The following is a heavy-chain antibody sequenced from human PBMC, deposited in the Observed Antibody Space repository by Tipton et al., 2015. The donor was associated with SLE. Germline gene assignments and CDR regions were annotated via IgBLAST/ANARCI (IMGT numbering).Heavy chain of an antibody. Sequence: TLSLTCAVYGGSFSGYYWSWIRQPPGKGLEWIGEINHSGSTNYNPSLKSRVTISVDTSKNHFSLKLSSVTAADTAVYYCARLTIFGVVIIGNYYYYMDVWGKGTTVTVSS. CDR3: ARLTIFGVVIIGNYYYYMDV. CDR1: GGSFSGYY. J-gene: IGHJ6*03. V-gene: IGHV4-34*01. D-gene: IGHD3-3*01. CDR2: INHSGST.